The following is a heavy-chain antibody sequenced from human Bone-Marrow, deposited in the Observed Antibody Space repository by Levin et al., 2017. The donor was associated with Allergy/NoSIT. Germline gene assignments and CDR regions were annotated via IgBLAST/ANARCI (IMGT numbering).Heavy chain of an antibody. CDR2: ITSSGDST. D-gene: IGHD3-22*01. CDR1: GFTFRHYT. J-gene: IGHJ4*02. V-gene: IGHV3-48*02. CDR3: ARDPARGYYDSSGYSGDH. Sequence: GGSLRLSCAASGFTFRHYTMNWVRQAPGKGLEWVSCITSSGDSTYYADSVKGRFTISRDNAKNSLYLQLNRLRDEDTAMYYGARDPARGYYDSSGYSGDHWGQGTLVTVSS.